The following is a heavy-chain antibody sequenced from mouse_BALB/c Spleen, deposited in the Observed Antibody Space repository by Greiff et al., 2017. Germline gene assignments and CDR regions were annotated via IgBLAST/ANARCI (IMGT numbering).Heavy chain of an antibody. J-gene: IGHJ3*01. D-gene: IGHD1-1*01. Sequence: VQLQQSGAELVRPGTSVKVSCKASGYAFTNYLIEWVKQRPGQGLEWIGVINPGSGGTNYNEKFKGKATLTADKSSNTAYMQLSSLTSDDSAVYYCARSDYGSPWFAYWGQGTLVTVSA. CDR3: ARSDYGSPWFAY. CDR2: INPGSGGT. V-gene: IGHV1-54*01. CDR1: GYAFTNYL.